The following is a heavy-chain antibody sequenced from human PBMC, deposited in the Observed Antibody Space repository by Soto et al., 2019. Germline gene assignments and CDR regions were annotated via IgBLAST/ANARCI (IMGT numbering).Heavy chain of an antibody. Sequence: EVQLLESGGSLVQPGGSLRLSCAASGFTFSSYAMSWVRQGPGKGLEWVSAISDSGSNTYYADSAKGRFTISRDNSKNTLYLQMNSLRDEDTAIYYCARSSSSSGPWGQGTLVSVSS. CDR2: ISDSGSNT. CDR3: ARSSSSSGP. J-gene: IGHJ4*02. D-gene: IGHD6-6*01. CDR1: GFTFSSYA. V-gene: IGHV3-23*01.